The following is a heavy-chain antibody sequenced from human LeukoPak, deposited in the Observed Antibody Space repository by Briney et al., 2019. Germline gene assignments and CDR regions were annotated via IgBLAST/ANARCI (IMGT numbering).Heavy chain of an antibody. CDR1: GYTFTSYG. J-gene: IGHJ6*03. CDR3: ARDLNLRRLWFGESDYYYYYMDV. V-gene: IGHV1-18*01. CDR2: ISAYNGNT. D-gene: IGHD3-10*01. Sequence: ASVKVSYKASGYTFTSYGISWVLQAPGQGLEWMGWISAYNGNTNYAQKPQGRVTMTTDTSTSTAYMELRSLRSDDTAVYYCARDLNLRRLWFGESDYYYYYMDVWGKGTTVTVSS.